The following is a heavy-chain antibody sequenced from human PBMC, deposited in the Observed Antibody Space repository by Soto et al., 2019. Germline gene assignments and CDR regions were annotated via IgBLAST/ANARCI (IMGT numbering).Heavy chain of an antibody. V-gene: IGHV4-59*01. CDR3: ARDRNREMATTVGYYFDY. D-gene: IGHD5-12*01. CDR1: GGSISSYY. CDR2: IYYSGST. J-gene: IGHJ4*02. Sequence: PSETLSLTCTVSGGSISSYYWSWIRQPPGKGLEWIGYIYYSGSTNYNPSLKSRVTISVDTSKNQFSLKLSSVTAADTAVYYCARDRNREMATTVGYYFDYWGQGTLVTVS.